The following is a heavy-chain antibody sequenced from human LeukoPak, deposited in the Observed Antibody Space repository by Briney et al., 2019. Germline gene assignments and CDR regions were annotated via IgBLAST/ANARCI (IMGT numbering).Heavy chain of an antibody. J-gene: IGHJ1*01. V-gene: IGHV4-39*07. D-gene: IGHD6-19*01. CDR2: IYYSGST. Sequence: SETLSLTCTVSGGSISSSSYYWGWIRQPPGKGLEWIGSIYYSGSTYYNPSLKSRVTISVDTSKNQFSLKLSSVTAADTAVYYCARDSRYSSGWYAGGVTNYFQHWGQGTLVTVSS. CDR3: ARDSRYSSGWYAGGVTNYFQH. CDR1: GGSISSSSYY.